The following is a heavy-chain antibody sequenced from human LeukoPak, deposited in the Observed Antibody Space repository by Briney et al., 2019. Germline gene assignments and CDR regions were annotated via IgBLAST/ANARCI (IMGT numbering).Heavy chain of an antibody. D-gene: IGHD3-10*01. CDR3: ARSRLLWFRELLYDY. J-gene: IGHJ4*02. V-gene: IGHV4-34*01. CDR2: INHSGST. CDR1: GGSFRGYF. Sequence: SGTLSLTCAVYGGSFRGYFWSWIRQPPGKGLEWIGEINHSGSTNYNPSLKSRVTISVDTSKNQFSLKLSSVTAADTAVYYCARSRLLWFRELLYDYWGQGTLVTVSS.